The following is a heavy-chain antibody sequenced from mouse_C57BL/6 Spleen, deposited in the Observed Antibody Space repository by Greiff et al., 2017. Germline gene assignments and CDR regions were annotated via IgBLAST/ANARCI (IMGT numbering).Heavy chain of an antibody. Sequence: VQLQQPGAELVRPGSSVKLSCKASGYTFTSYWMHWVKQRPIQGLEWIGNIDPSDSETHYNQKFKDKATLTVDKSSSTAYMQLSSLTSEDSAVYYCARGDYYYGSSYIFDYWGQGTTLTVSS. V-gene: IGHV1-52*01. CDR2: IDPSDSET. CDR1: GYTFTSYW. J-gene: IGHJ2*01. CDR3: ARGDYYYGSSYIFDY. D-gene: IGHD1-1*01.